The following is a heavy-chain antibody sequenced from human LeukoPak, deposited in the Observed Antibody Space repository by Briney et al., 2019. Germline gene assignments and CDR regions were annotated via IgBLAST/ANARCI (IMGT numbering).Heavy chain of an antibody. D-gene: IGHD6-25*01. V-gene: IGHV3-23*01. CDR1: GFTFSNYA. J-gene: IGHJ4*02. CDR3: AKDGYPFNSICDYFDY. CDR2: LGGDGGDS. Sequence: GGSLRLSCEASGFTFSNYAMSWVRQAPGKGPEWVSALGGDGGDSYYADSVKGRFTISRDNSKGTLFLQMNSLRAEDTAVYYCAKDGYPFNSICDYFDYWGQGTLVTVSS.